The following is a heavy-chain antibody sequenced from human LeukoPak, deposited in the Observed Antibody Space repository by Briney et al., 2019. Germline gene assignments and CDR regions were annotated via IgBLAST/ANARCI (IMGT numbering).Heavy chain of an antibody. Sequence: GGSLRLSCAASGFTFSSYGMHWVRHATGKGLEGVSAICTAGDPYYPGSVKGRFTISRENSKNSLYLQMNSLSAGDTAVYYCARARKTAGTRTGSLLFDYWGQGTLITVSS. D-gene: IGHD6-13*01. CDR2: ICTAGDP. CDR3: ARARKTAGTRTGSLLFDY. CDR1: GFTFSSYG. V-gene: IGHV3-13*05. J-gene: IGHJ4*02.